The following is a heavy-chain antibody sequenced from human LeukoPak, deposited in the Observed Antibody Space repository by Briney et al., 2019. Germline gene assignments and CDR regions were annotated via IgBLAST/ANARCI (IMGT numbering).Heavy chain of an antibody. CDR3: ARAYPYYDPQGAYYYYGMDV. J-gene: IGHJ6*02. V-gene: IGHV3-23*01. Sequence: GSLRLSCAASGFTFSNYAMSWVRQAPGKGLEWVSAISGSGASTYYADSVKGRFTISRDNSKNTLYLQMNSLRAEDTAVYYCARAYPYYDPQGAYYYYGMDVWGQGTTVTVSS. CDR2: ISGSGAST. CDR1: GFTFSNYA. D-gene: IGHD3-3*01.